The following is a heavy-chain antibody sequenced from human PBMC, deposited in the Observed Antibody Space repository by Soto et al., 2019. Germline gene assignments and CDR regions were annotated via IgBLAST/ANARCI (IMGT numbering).Heavy chain of an antibody. Sequence: DTLXLTCSVWCSSIRFTSYLGGIRQPAGKGLEWIGRFSLSGTTNYNPSLRSRVTMSADVSKNQFSLRLTSVTAAETALYYCERGMTKHGENAWYSFESWGQGTLVTVSS. V-gene: IGHV4-4*07. CDR2: FSLSGTT. D-gene: IGHD6-13*01. CDR1: CSSIRFTSY. J-gene: IGHJ4*02. CDR3: ERGMTKHGENAWYSFES.